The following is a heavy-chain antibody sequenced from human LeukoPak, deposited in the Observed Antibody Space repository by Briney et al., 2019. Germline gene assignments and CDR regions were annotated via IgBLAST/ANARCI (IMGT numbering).Heavy chain of an antibody. J-gene: IGHJ4*02. Sequence: GGSLRLSCAASGFTFSNYGMHWVRQAPGKGLEWVAVISYDGINKYYADSVKGRFTISRDNSKNTLYLQMNSLRAEDTAVYYFAKDHLAVEYSSGWSNPPFDYWGQGTLVSVSS. CDR3: AKDHLAVEYSSGWSNPPFDY. CDR2: ISYDGINK. V-gene: IGHV3-30*18. CDR1: GFTFSNYG. D-gene: IGHD6-19*01.